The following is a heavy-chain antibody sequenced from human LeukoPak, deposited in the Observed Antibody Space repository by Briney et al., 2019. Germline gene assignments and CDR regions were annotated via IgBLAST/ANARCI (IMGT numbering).Heavy chain of an antibody. CDR3: PKGGEVGAAWSYYFDY. D-gene: IGHD1-26*01. V-gene: IGHV3-30*02. J-gene: IGHJ4*02. CDR2: IRYDGSNK. Sequence: GGSLRLSCAASGFTFSSYGMHWVRQAPGKGLEWVAFIRYDGSNKYYADSVKGRFTISRDNSKNTLYLQMNSLRAEDTAVYYCPKGGEVGAAWSYYFDYWGQRTLVTVSS. CDR1: GFTFSSYG.